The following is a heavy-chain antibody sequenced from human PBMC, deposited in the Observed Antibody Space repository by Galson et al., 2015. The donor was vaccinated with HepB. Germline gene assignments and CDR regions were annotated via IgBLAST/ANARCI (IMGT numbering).Heavy chain of an antibody. J-gene: IGHJ6*02. D-gene: IGHD6-6*01. V-gene: IGHV3-30*18. Sequence: SLRLSCAASGFTFSSYGMHWVRQAPGKGLEWVAVISYDGSNKYYADSVKGRFTISRDNSKNTLYLQMNSLRAEDTAVYYCAKASVDSSSSLYYYGMDVWGQGTTVTVSS. CDR1: GFTFSSYG. CDR2: ISYDGSNK. CDR3: AKASVDSSSSLYYYGMDV.